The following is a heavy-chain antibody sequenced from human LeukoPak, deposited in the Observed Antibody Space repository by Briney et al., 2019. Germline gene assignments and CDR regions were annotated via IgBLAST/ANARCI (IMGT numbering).Heavy chain of an antibody. CDR3: AKDPLYSSGWYYFDY. Sequence: GGSLRLSCAASGFTFSSYGMHWVRQAPGKGLEWVAVISYDGSNKYYADSVKGRFTISRDNSKNTLYLQMNSLRAEDTAVYYCAKDPLYSSGWYYFDYWGQGTLVTVSS. CDR1: GFTFSSYG. J-gene: IGHJ4*02. D-gene: IGHD6-13*01. V-gene: IGHV3-30*18. CDR2: ISYDGSNK.